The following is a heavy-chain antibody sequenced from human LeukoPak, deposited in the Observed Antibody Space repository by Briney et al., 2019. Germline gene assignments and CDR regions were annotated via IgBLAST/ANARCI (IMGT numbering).Heavy chain of an antibody. CDR2: IDHSGGT. CDR1: GGSFSYYF. D-gene: IGHD2-15*01. Sequence: KPSETLSLTCAVFGGSFSYYFWSWIRQPPGKGLEWIGEIDHSGGTNYNPSLKSRVTISVDTSKNQFSLKLTSVTAADAAVYYCARMRGGGIGYSNYMDVWGKGTTVIVSS. CDR3: ARMRGGGIGYSNYMDV. V-gene: IGHV4-34*01. J-gene: IGHJ6*03.